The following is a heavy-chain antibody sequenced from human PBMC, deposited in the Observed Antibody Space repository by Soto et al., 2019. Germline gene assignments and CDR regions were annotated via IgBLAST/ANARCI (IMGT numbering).Heavy chain of an antibody. D-gene: IGHD6-13*01. CDR1: GYTFTSYA. J-gene: IGHJ4*02. CDR3: ARSGIAAAVDY. CDR2: INAGNGNT. Sequence: RASVKVSCKASGYTFTSYAMHWVRQAPGQRLEWMGWINAGNGNTKYSQRFQGRVTITRDTSASTAYMELSSLRSEDTAVYYCARSGIAAAVDYWGQGTLVTVSS. V-gene: IGHV1-3*01.